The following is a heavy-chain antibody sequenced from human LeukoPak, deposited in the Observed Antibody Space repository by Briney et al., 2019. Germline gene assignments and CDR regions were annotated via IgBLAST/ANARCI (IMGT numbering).Heavy chain of an antibody. CDR1: GYTFTGYY. Sequence: EASVKVSCKASGYTFTGYYMHWVRQAPGQGLEWMGCINPNSGGTNYAQKFQGRVTMTRDTSISTAYMELTRLRSDDTAVYFCARGSDYDDYFYMDFWGKGTTVTVSS. CDR2: INPNSGGT. J-gene: IGHJ6*03. V-gene: IGHV1-2*02. CDR3: ARGSDYDDYFYMDF.